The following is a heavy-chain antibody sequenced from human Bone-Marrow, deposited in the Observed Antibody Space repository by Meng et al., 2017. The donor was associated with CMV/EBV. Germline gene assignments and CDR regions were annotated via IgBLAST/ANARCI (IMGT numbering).Heavy chain of an antibody. D-gene: IGHD3-10*02. Sequence: SQTLSLTCAVSGGVINVYYWSWIRQPPGKGLEWVGYVSYDGTTSYNPALKSRVTMSLDSSKSQFSLKLASVTAADTALYYCAGLLPSGKYVHHWFDPWGQGTRVTVSS. CDR3: AGLLPSGKYVHHWFDP. V-gene: IGHV4-59*12. CDR2: VSYDGTT. CDR1: GGVINVYY. J-gene: IGHJ5*01.